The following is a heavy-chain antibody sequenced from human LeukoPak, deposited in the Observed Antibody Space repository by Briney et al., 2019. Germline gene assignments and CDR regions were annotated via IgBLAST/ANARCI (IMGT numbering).Heavy chain of an antibody. CDR1: GFTFSSYS. CDR3: ARGMYVWGSYSDY. Sequence: PGGSLRLSCAASGFTFSSYSMNWVRQAPEKGLEWVSSISSSSSYIYYADSVKGRFTISRDNAKNSLYLQMNSLRAEDTAVYYCARGMYVWGSYSDYWGQGTLVTVSS. CDR2: ISSSSSYI. J-gene: IGHJ4*02. D-gene: IGHD3-16*01. V-gene: IGHV3-21*01.